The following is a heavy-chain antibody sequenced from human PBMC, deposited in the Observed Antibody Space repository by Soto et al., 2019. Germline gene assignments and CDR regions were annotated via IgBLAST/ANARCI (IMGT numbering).Heavy chain of an antibody. CDR3: ARFTGMVNSYHYYGLDV. J-gene: IGHJ6*02. CDR2: IHYSGST. V-gene: IGHV4-31*03. D-gene: IGHD5-18*01. Sequence: QVQLQESGPGLVKPSQTLSLTCSVSGGSISSAGYYWSWIRQHPGKGLEWIGYIHYSGSTYYNPSLASRVTISVDTSKNEFSLNLSSVTAADTAVYYCARFTGMVNSYHYYGLDVWGQGTTVTVSS. CDR1: GGSISSAGYY.